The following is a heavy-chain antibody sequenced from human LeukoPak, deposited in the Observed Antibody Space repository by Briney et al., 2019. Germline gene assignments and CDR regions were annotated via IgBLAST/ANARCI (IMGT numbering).Heavy chain of an antibody. CDR2: IYSGGST. V-gene: IGHV3-53*01. CDR1: GFTVSSNY. D-gene: IGHD3-22*01. J-gene: IGHJ4*02. Sequence: GGSLRLSCAASGFTVSSNYMSWVRQAPGKGLEWVSVIYSGGSTYYADSVKGRFTISRDNSKNTLYLEMNGLRAEDTAVYYCASTYYYDSSGYYYPYDYWGQGTLVTVSS. CDR3: ASTYYYDSSGYYYPYDY.